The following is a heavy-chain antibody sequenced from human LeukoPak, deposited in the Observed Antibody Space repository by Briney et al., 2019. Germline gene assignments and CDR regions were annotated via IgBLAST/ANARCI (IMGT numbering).Heavy chain of an antibody. CDR1: GYTLTDLS. D-gene: IGHD5-18*01. J-gene: IGHJ6*02. CDR2: FDPEDGET. Sequence: ASVKVSCKVSGYTLTDLSMHWVRQAPGKGLEWMGGFDPEDGETIYAQKFQGRVTMTEDTSTDTAYMELSSLRSEDTAVYYCAKKGYGYYGMDVWGQGTTVTVSS. V-gene: IGHV1-24*01. CDR3: AKKGYGYYGMDV.